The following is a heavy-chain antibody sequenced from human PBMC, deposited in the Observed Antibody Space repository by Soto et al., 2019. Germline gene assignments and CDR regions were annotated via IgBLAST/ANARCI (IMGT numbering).Heavy chain of an antibody. J-gene: IGHJ4*02. V-gene: IGHV4-59*01. CDR3: AGSMSRGIIFDY. CDR1: GGSSSNYS. D-gene: IGHD3-10*01. CDR2: ISYSGGT. Sequence: SETLSLTCTVSGGSSSNYSCNWSRQPPGQGLEWLGGISYSGGTNDNPSLRSRVTISVDTSNNQVALRLSSVTAADTAVYFCAGSMSRGIIFDYWGQGSQVTVSS.